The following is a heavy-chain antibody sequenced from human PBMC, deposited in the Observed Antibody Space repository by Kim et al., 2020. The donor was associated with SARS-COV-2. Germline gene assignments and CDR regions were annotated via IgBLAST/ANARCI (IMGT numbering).Heavy chain of an antibody. J-gene: IGHJ5*02. Sequence: SETLSLTCTVSGGSISSSSYYWGWIRQPPGKGLEWIGSIYYSGSTYYNPSLKSRVTISVDTSKNQFSLKLSSVTAADTAVYYCARPGGRQMGLEWFDPWGQGTLVTVSS. D-gene: IGHD3-16*01. CDR2: IYYSGST. CDR3: ARPGGRQMGLEWFDP. V-gene: IGHV4-39*01. CDR1: GGSISSSSYY.